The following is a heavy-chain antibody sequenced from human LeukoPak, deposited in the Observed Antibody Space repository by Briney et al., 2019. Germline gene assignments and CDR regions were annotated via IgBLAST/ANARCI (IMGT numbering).Heavy chain of an antibody. CDR3: ARGGFSEVTSLRNGFNL. CDR2: INGGGTKT. V-gene: IGHV3-23*01. CDR1: GFTFSNFA. Sequence: GGSLRLSCAASGFTFSNFAMSWVRQAPGKGPEWVSTINGGGTKTYYGDSVKGRFTISRDNSKNTLYLQMNRLRAEDTAVYYCARGGFSEVTSLRNGFNLWGQGTPVTVSS. J-gene: IGHJ3*01. D-gene: IGHD4-17*01.